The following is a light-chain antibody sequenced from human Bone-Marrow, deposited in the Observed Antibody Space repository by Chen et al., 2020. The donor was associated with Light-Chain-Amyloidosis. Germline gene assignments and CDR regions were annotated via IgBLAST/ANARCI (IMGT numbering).Light chain of an antibody. CDR3: QKYYDWPT. J-gene: IGKJ3*01. V-gene: IGKV3-15*01. CDR1: QSVNNH. Sequence: EIVMTQSPVTLSVSPGERATLSCRASQSVNNHLAWYQQKPGQTPRLLIYGASTRAPATPTRISGSGSGTEFTLTISSLKSEDVAVYYCQKYYDWPTFGPGTKVHI. CDR2: GAS.